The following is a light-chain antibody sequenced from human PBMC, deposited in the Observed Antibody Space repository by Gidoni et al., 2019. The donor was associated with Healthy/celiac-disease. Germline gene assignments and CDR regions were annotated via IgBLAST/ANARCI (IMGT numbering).Light chain of an antibody. CDR3: SSYTSSSTVV. J-gene: IGLJ2*01. CDR2: EVR. Sequence: QSALTQHASVSGSPGQSLTISCTGTSSDVGGYNYVPWYQQHPGKAPKLMIYEVRNRPSGVSNRCSGSKSGNTASLTISGLQAEDEADYYCSSYTSSSTVVFGGGTKLTVL. V-gene: IGLV2-14*01. CDR1: SSDVGGYNY.